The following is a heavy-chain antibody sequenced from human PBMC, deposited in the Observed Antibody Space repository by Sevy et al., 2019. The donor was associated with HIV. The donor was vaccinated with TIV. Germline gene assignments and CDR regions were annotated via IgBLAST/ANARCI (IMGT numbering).Heavy chain of an antibody. CDR2: IYSDGTT. V-gene: IGHV3-66*01. J-gene: IGHJ4*02. D-gene: IGHD5-18*01. Sequence: GGSLRLSCAASGFTVSSNYMTWVRQVPGKGLGVSVIYSDGTTYHADSVKDRFTISRDNSKNTLYLQMNSLRAEDTAVYYCARGKSGYGYALNYWGQGTLVTVSS. CDR1: GFTVSSNY. CDR3: ARGKSGYGYALNY.